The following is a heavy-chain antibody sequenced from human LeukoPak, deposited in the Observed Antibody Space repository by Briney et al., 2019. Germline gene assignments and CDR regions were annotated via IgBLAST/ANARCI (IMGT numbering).Heavy chain of an antibody. CDR3: GRLLLAEGYWFDP. Sequence: ASVKVSCKASGYTFTSYGISWVRQAPGQGLEWMGWISAYSGNTNYAQKLQGRVTMTTDTSTSTAYMELRSLRSDDTAVYYCGRLLLAEGYWFDPWGQGTLVTVSS. V-gene: IGHV1-18*01. J-gene: IGHJ5*02. D-gene: IGHD2-15*01. CDR2: ISAYSGNT. CDR1: GYTFTSYG.